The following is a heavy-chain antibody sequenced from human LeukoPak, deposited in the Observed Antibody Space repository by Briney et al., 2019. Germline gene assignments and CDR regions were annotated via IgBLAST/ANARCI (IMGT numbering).Heavy chain of an antibody. Sequence: GGSLRLSCAASGFTVSSNYMSWVRQAPGKGLEWVSVIYSGGSTYYADSVKGRFTISRDNSKNTLYLQMNSLRAEDTAVYYCASESSGYSYGSLIYYFDYWGQGTLATVSS. J-gene: IGHJ4*02. CDR2: IYSGGST. CDR1: GFTVSSNY. V-gene: IGHV3-53*01. D-gene: IGHD5-18*01. CDR3: ASESSGYSYGSLIYYFDY.